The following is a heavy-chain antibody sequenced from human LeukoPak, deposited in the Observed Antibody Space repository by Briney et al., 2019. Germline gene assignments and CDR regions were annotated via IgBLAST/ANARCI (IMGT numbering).Heavy chain of an antibody. D-gene: IGHD3-10*01. CDR3: ARDMTRWGFAPLDAFDI. CDR2: IIPIFGTA. Sequence: GASVKVSCKASGGTFSSYAISWVRQAPGQGLEWMGGIIPIFGTANYAQKFQGRVTITADESTSTAYMELSSLRSEDTAVYYCARDMTRWGFAPLDAFDIWGQGTMVTVSS. J-gene: IGHJ3*02. V-gene: IGHV1-69*13. CDR1: GGTFSSYA.